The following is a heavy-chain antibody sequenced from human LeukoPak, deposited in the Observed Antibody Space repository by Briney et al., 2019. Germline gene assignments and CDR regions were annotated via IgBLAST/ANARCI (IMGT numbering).Heavy chain of an antibody. D-gene: IGHD2-2*03. CDR3: ARDLDIVVVPASWFDP. CDR2: ISSSSTYL. J-gene: IGHJ5*02. CDR1: GFTFSSYN. Sequence: GGSLRLSCAASGFTFSSYNMNWVRQAPGKGLEWVSSISSSSTYLFYADSVKGRFTISRDNAKNSLYLQMSSLRAGDTAVYYCARDLDIVVVPASWFDPWGQGTLLTVSS. V-gene: IGHV3-21*01.